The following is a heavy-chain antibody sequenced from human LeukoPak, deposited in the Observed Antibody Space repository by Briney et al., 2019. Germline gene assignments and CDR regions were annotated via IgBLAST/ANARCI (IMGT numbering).Heavy chain of an antibody. CDR3: ARDYYDSGGFHRTLDI. D-gene: IGHD3-22*01. CDR2: IHYTEGG. V-gene: IGHV4-59*01. J-gene: IGHJ3*02. CDR1: GGSIRSSY. Sequence: SETLSLTCTVSGGSIRSSYWSWIRQSRGKGLEWIGYIHYTEGGNYNPSLKSRVTISLDTSRNQFSLKLTSVTAADTAVYYCARDYYDSGGFHRTLDIWGQGTMVTVSS.